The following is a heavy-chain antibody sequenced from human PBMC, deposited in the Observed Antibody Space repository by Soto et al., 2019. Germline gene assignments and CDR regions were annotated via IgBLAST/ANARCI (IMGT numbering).Heavy chain of an antibody. V-gene: IGHV1-69*13. CDR3: ARGLSGSYWFDY. CDR1: GGTFSSYA. J-gene: IGHJ4*02. CDR2: IIPIFGTA. Sequence: ASVKVSCKASGGTFSSYAISWVRQAPGQGLEWMGGIIPIFGTANYAQKFQGRVTITADESTSTAYMELSSLRSEDTAVYYCARGLSGSYWFDYWGQGTLVTVSS. D-gene: IGHD1-26*01.